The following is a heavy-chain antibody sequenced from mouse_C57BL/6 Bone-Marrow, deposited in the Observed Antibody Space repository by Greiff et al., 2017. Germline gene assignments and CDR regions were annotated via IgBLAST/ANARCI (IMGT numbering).Heavy chain of an antibody. Sequence: VQLQQPGAELVKPGASVKVSCKASGYTFTSYWMHWVKQRPGQGLEWIGRIHPSGSDTNYNQKFKGKATLTVDKSSSTAYMQLSSLTSEDSAVYYCASLRGFAYWGQGTLVTVSA. D-gene: IGHD1-2*01. V-gene: IGHV1-74*01. J-gene: IGHJ3*01. CDR3: ASLRGFAY. CDR2: IHPSGSDT. CDR1: GYTFTSYW.